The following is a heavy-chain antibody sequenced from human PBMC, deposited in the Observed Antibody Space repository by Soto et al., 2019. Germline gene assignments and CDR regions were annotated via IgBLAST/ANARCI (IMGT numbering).Heavy chain of an antibody. D-gene: IGHD2-15*01. CDR2: IYYSGTT. CDR1: GGSISRGGYH. CDR3: ASGPISRVVPNHYYMDV. J-gene: IGHJ6*03. Sequence: SETLSLTCTVSGGSISRGGYHWNWIRQHPGKGLEWIGYIYYSGTTDYNPSLKSRVTISVDTSKNQFSLKLRSVTAADTAVYYCASGPISRVVPNHYYMDVWGKGTTVTVSS. V-gene: IGHV4-31*03.